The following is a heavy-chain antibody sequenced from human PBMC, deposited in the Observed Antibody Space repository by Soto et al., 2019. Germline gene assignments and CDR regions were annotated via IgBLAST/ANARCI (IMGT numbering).Heavy chain of an antibody. D-gene: IGHD2-15*01. Sequence: GGSLRLSCAASGFTFISYGMHWVLQAPCKGLEWVAVISYDGSNKYYADSVKGRFTISRDNSKNTLYLQMNSLRAEDTAVYYCAKDLGYCSGGSCYGAFDYWGQGTLVTVSS. CDR1: GFTFISYG. CDR3: AKDLGYCSGGSCYGAFDY. CDR2: ISYDGSNK. J-gene: IGHJ4*02. V-gene: IGHV3-30*18.